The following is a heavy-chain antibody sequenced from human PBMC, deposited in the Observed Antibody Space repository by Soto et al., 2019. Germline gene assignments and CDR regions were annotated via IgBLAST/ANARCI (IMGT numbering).Heavy chain of an antibody. CDR2: INAGNGNT. CDR3: ARMVPLYYYDY. D-gene: IGHD2-8*01. V-gene: IGHV1-3*01. Sequence: QVQLVQSGAEVKKPGASVKVSCKASGYTFTSYAMHWVRQAPGQRLEWMGWINAGNGNTKYSQKFQGRVISTRDTSASTAYMELSSLRSEDTAEYYCARMVPLYYYDYWGQGTMVTVSS. CDR1: GYTFTSYA. J-gene: IGHJ4*02.